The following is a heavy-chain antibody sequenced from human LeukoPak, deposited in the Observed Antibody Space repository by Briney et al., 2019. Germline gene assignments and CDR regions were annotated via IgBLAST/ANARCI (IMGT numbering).Heavy chain of an antibody. Sequence: ASVKVSCKASRGTFSSYAISWVRQAPGQGLEWMGTIIPIVGIANYAQKFQGRVTITADKSTSTAYMELSSLRSEDTAVYYCARDGEMATIYFDYWGQGTLVTVSS. CDR2: IIPIVGIA. J-gene: IGHJ4*02. D-gene: IGHD5-24*01. CDR3: ARDGEMATIYFDY. CDR1: RGTFSSYA. V-gene: IGHV1-69*04.